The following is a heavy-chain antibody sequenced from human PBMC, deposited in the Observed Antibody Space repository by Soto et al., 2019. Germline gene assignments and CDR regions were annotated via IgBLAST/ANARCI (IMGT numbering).Heavy chain of an antibody. CDR1: GFTFSSYA. J-gene: IGHJ4*02. CDR2: ISGSGGST. V-gene: IGHV3-23*01. Sequence: EVQLLESGGGLVQPGGSLRLSCAASGFTFSSYAMSWVRQAPGKGLEWVSAISGSGGSTYYADSVKGRFTISRDNSKNTLYLQMNSVRAEDTAVYYCAKDPVYGDYPGCCFDYCGQGTLVTVSS. D-gene: IGHD4-17*01. CDR3: AKDPVYGDYPGCCFDY.